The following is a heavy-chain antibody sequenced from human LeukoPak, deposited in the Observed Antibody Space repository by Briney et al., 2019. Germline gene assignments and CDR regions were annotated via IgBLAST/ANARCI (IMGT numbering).Heavy chain of an antibody. J-gene: IGHJ4*02. CDR3: ARDLIVGAPDYFDF. V-gene: IGHV3-30*04. Sequence: GGSLRLSCVASGFTFSTYAMHWVRQAPGKGLEWVTVIAYDGTIRYYADSVKGRFTISRDDSQNTLYLQMNSLRAEDTAVYYCARDLIVGAPDYFDFWGQGTLVTVSS. CDR1: GFTFSTYA. D-gene: IGHD1-26*01. CDR2: IAYDGTIR.